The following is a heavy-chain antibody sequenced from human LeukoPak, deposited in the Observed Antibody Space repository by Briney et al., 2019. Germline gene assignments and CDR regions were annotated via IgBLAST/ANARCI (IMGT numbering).Heavy chain of an antibody. J-gene: IGHJ4*02. CDR2: ISYDGSNK. Sequence: GGSLRLSCAASGFTFSSYAMHWVRQAPGKGLEWVAVISYDGSNKYYADSVKGRFTISRDNAKNSLYLQMNSLTAEDTAVYYCARDNTYCSGSRCYARFDYWGQGTLVAVSS. V-gene: IGHV3-30-3*01. D-gene: IGHD2-15*01. CDR3: ARDNTYCSGSRCYARFDY. CDR1: GFTFSSYA.